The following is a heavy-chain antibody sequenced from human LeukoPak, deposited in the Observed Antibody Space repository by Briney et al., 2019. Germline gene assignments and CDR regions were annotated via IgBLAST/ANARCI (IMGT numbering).Heavy chain of an antibody. Sequence: SETLSLTCAVYGGSFSGYYWSWIRQPPGKGLEWIGEINHSGSTNYNPSLKSRVTISVDTSKNQFSLKLSSVTAADTAVYYCARVPSLYDFDYWGQGTLVTVSS. CDR3: ARVPSLYDFDY. CDR2: INHSGST. D-gene: IGHD3-16*01. J-gene: IGHJ4*02. V-gene: IGHV4-34*01. CDR1: GGSFSGYY.